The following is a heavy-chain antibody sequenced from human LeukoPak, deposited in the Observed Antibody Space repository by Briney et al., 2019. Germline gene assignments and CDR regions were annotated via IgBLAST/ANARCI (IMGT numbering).Heavy chain of an antibody. D-gene: IGHD2-15*01. CDR1: GVDIYSSTYS. CDR3: ARQLAAGNDAFDI. CDR2: IYYNEDT. Sequence: SETLSLTRTVSGVDIYSSTYSWAWIRQPPGKGLEFIGSIYYNEDTYSNPSLKSRLTISVDTSTNQFSLRLNSVTAADTAVYFCARQLAAGNDAFDIWGQGTMVTVSS. V-gene: IGHV4-39*01. J-gene: IGHJ3*02.